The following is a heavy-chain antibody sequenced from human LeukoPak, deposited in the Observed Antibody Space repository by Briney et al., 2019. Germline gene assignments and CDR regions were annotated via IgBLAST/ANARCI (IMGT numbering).Heavy chain of an antibody. D-gene: IGHD1-26*01. CDR1: GVSTSSGGYS. CDR3: ARGKGAATN. V-gene: IGHV4-30-2*01. Sequence: PSETLSLTCAVSGVSTSSGGYSWSWIRQPPGKGLEWIGYIYHSGSTYYNPSLKSRVTISVDRSKNQFSLKLSSVTAADTAVYYCARGKGAATNWGQGTLVTVSS. CDR2: IYHSGST. J-gene: IGHJ4*02.